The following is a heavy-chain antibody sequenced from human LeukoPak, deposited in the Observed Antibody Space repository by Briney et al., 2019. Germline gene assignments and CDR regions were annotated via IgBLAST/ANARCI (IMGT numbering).Heavy chain of an antibody. D-gene: IGHD3-22*01. J-gene: IGHJ4*02. CDR1: GFTVSSNY. Sequence: GGSLRLSCAASGFTVSSNYMSWVRQAPGKGLEWVSVIYSGGSTYYADSVKGRFTISRDNSKKTLYLQMNSLRAEDTAVYYCAFHSDYSLRVFWGQGTLVTVSS. CDR3: AFHSDYSLRVF. CDR2: IYSGGST. V-gene: IGHV3-53*01.